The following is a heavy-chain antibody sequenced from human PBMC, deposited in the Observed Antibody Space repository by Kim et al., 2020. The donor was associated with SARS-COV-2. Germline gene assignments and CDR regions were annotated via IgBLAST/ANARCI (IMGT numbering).Heavy chain of an antibody. CDR2: INAGNGNT. CDR3: ARVKSPQWLVTQPLFDY. V-gene: IGHV1-3*01. D-gene: IGHD6-19*01. Sequence: ASVKVSCKASGYTFTSYAMHWVRQAPGQRLEWMGWINAGNGNTKYSQKFQGGVTITRDTSASTAYMELSSLRSEDTAVYYCARVKSPQWLVTQPLFDYWGQGTLVTVSS. CDR1: GYTFTSYA. J-gene: IGHJ4*02.